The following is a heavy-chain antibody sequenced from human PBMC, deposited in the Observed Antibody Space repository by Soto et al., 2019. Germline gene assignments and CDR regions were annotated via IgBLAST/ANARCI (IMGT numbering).Heavy chain of an antibody. V-gene: IGHV1-2*02. CDR1: GYTFTGHY. Sequence: QVQLVQSGAEVKKPGASVKVSCKASGYTFTGHYIHWVRQGPEQGPEWMGEIGPESGDTRYAQKFQGRVTMTRDTSITTVYMELKNLSPDDTAVYYCGRGRSGQIVVFYWGQGTPVTVSS. CDR2: IGPESGDT. J-gene: IGHJ4*02. CDR3: GRGRSGQIVVFY. D-gene: IGHD1-26*01.